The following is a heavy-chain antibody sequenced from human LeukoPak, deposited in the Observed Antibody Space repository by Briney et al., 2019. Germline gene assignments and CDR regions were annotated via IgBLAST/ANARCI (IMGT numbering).Heavy chain of an antibody. D-gene: IGHD6-19*01. J-gene: IGHJ4*02. CDR1: GFTFSSYA. Sequence: PGGSLRLSCAASGFTFSSYAMHWVRQAPGKGLEWVGRIRSKTDGGTTDYAAPVKGRFTISRDDSKNTLYLQMNSLKTEDTAVYFCATGTEQQWLSLDYWGQGTLVTVSS. V-gene: IGHV3-15*01. CDR2: IRSKTDGGTT. CDR3: ATGTEQQWLSLDY.